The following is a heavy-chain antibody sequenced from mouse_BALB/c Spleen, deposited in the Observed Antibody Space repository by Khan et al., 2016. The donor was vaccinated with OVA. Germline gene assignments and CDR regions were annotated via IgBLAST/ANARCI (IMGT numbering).Heavy chain of an antibody. CDR3: ARRRYYGMDY. CDR1: GYTFTGYV. J-gene: IGHJ4*01. CDR2: INPYNDGI. V-gene: IGHV1S136*01. Sequence: EVKLQESGPELVKPGASVKMSCKASGYTFTGYVIHWVKQKPGQGHEWIGYINPYNDGIKYSEKFKGKATLTSDKSSSTAYMELSSLTSEDSAVYYCARRRYYGMDYWGQGTSVTVSS.